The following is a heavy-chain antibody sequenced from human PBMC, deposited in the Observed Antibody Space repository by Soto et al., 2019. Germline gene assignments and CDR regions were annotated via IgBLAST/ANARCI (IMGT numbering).Heavy chain of an antibody. Sequence: QVHLVQSGADGKKPGASVKVSCKGSGYAFTTYGITWVRQAPGQGLEWMGWISAHNGNTNYAQNLQGRVTVTRDTSPSPAYMELRSLRSDDTAVYYCARGRYGDYWGQGALVTVSS. CDR1: GYAFTTYG. CDR3: ARGRYGDY. CDR2: ISAHNGNT. D-gene: IGHD1-1*01. J-gene: IGHJ4*02. V-gene: IGHV1-18*01.